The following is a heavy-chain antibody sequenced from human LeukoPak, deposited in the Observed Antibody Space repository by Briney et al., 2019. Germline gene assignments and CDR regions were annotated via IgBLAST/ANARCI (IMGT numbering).Heavy chain of an antibody. J-gene: IGHJ4*02. CDR2: ISGSGGST. Sequence: GGSLRLSCAASDFSFITYAMSWVRQAPGKGLEWVSSISGSGGSTYYADYVKGRFTISRDNSKNTLDLQMNSLRAEDTAVYYCAKSSLVTPYDYWGQGTLVSVSS. D-gene: IGHD2-15*01. V-gene: IGHV3-23*01. CDR3: AKSSLVTPYDY. CDR1: DFSFITYA.